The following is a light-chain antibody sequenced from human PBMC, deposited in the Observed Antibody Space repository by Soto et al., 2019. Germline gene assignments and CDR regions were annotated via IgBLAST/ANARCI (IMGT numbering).Light chain of an antibody. J-gene: IGKJ4*01. CDR3: QQYNNWPPLT. V-gene: IGKV3-15*01. Sequence: EIVLTQSPGTLSLSPGGRSTLSCMAVQSVSSSHLAWYQQKPGQATRLLIYGASTRATGIPARFSGSESGTEFTLTIRSLQSEDFAVYYCQQYNNWPPLTFGGGTKVDIK. CDR2: GAS. CDR1: QSVSSSH.